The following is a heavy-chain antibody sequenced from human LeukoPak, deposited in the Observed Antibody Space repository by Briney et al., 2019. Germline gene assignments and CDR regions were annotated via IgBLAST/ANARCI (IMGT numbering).Heavy chain of an antibody. V-gene: IGHV4-59*01. Sequence: KTSETLSLTCTVSGGSISSYYWSWIRQPPGKGLEWIGYIYYSGSTNYNPSLKSRVTISVDTSKNQFSLKLSSVTAADTAVYYCARAIYWFPWFDPWGQGTLVTVSS. CDR3: ARAIYWFPWFDP. J-gene: IGHJ5*02. D-gene: IGHD2-8*02. CDR1: GGSISSYY. CDR2: IYYSGST.